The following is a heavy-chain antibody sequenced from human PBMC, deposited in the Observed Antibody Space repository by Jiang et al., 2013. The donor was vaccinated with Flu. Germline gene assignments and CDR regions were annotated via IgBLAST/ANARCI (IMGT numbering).Heavy chain of an antibody. Sequence: LLKPSETLSLTCAVYGGSFSGYYWSWIRQPPGKGLEWIGEINHSGSTNYNPSLKSRVTISVDTSKNQFSLKLSSVTAADTAVYYCARARDIVATIFTYYYYGMDVWGQGTTVTVSS. J-gene: IGHJ6*02. CDR3: ARARDIVATIFTYYYYGMDV. CDR2: INHSGST. V-gene: IGHV4-34*01. CDR1: GGSFSGYY. D-gene: IGHD5-12*01.